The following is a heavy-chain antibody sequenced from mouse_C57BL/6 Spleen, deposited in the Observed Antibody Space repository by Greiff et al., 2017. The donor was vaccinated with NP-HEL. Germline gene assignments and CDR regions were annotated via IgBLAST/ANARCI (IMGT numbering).Heavy chain of an antibody. CDR1: GYTFTSYW. Sequence: QVQLQQPGAELVMPGASVKLSCKASGYTFTSYWMHWVKQRPGQGLEWIGEIDPSDSYTNYNQKFKGKSTLTVDKSSNTAYMQLSSLTSEDSAVYYCARYLITTVNWYFDVWGTGTTVTVSS. CDR3: ARYLITTVNWYFDV. J-gene: IGHJ1*03. CDR2: IDPSDSYT. V-gene: IGHV1-69*01. D-gene: IGHD1-1*01.